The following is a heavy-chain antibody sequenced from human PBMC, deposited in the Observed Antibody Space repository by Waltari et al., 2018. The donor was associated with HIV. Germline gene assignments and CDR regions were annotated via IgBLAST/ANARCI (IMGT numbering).Heavy chain of an antibody. Sequence: QVQLVQSGAEVNKPGASVKVSCTASRFTFTAYYVHWVRQAPGQGLEWMGWINPKSGVTHFAQNFQGRINMTRDTSIKTAYLELSRLQSDDTAVYYCARDWWQLPSGGYFFDYWGQGTLVTVSS. D-gene: IGHD2-15*01. CDR1: RFTFTAYY. CDR3: ARDWWQLPSGGYFFDY. CDR2: INPKSGVT. V-gene: IGHV1-2*02. J-gene: IGHJ4*02.